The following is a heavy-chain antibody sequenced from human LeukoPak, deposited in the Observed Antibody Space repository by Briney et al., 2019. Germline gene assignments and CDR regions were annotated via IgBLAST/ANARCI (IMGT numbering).Heavy chain of an antibody. CDR1: GYTFTSYY. CDR3: ARGCCGGAHDY. D-gene: IGHD3-16*01. Sequence: ASVKVSCKASGYTFTSYYMHWVRQAPGQGLEWMGMINPSGGSTSYAQKFQGRVTMTRDTSTSTAYMELSSLRSEDTAVYYCARGCCGGAHDYWGQGTLVTVSS. CDR2: INPSGGST. J-gene: IGHJ4*02. V-gene: IGHV1-46*01.